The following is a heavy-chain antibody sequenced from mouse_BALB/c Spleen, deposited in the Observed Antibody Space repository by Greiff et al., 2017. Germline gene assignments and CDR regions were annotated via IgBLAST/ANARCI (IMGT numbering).Heavy chain of an antibody. J-gene: IGHJ2*01. CDR1: GYTFTSYY. CDR2: INPSNGGT. D-gene: IGHD2-1*01. Sequence: QVQLQQSGAELVKPGASVTLSCKASGYTFTSYYMYWVKQRPGRGLEWIGEINPSNGGTNFNDKFKSKATLTVDKSSSTAYMQLSSLTTKDSAVYYCTRDGNLYYFDYWGQGTTLTVSS. V-gene: IGHV1S81*02. CDR3: TRDGNLYYFDY.